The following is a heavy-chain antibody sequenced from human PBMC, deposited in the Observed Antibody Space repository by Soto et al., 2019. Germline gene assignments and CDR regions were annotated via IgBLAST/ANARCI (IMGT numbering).Heavy chain of an antibody. CDR2: INSDGSST. Sequence: EVQLVESGGGLVQPGGSLRLSCAASGFTFSSYWMHWVRQAPGKGLVWVSRINSDGSSTSYADSVKGRFTISRDNAKNTLYLQMNSLRAEDTAVYYGARGRGVPAAITANWFDPWGQGTLVTVSS. D-gene: IGHD2-2*02. CDR3: ARGRGVPAAITANWFDP. V-gene: IGHV3-74*01. CDR1: GFTFSSYW. J-gene: IGHJ5*02.